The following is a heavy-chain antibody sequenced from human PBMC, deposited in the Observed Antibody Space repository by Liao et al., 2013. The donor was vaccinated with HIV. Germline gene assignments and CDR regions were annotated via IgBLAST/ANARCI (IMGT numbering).Heavy chain of an antibody. J-gene: IGHJ6*03. D-gene: IGHD1-26*01. CDR2: VYTSGST. V-gene: IGHV4-61*02. Sequence: QVQLQESGPGLVKPSQTLSLTCTVSGGSITRGDYYWSWIRQPAGKGLEWIGRVYTSGSTNYNPSLRSRVTISVDTSKNQFSLKLSSMTAADTAVYYCARSGVGATPGGYYYYYMDVWGKGTTVTVSS. CDR1: GGSITRGDYY. CDR3: ARSGVGATPGGYYYYYMDV.